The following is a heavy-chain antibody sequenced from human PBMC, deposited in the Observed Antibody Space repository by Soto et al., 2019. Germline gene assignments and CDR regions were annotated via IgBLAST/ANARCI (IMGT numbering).Heavy chain of an antibody. D-gene: IGHD5-12*01. CDR3: VRVVAIPGYPDN. CDR2: IVPIVDTS. J-gene: IGHJ4*02. Sequence: QVQLVQSGAEVRQPASSVKVSCKTSGGTFSSYAISWVRQAPGHGLEWMGGIVPIVDTSTYAQKFQGRVTITADEATSTVDMELSSLRSDDTAVYYCVRVVAIPGYPDNWGQGTLVTVSS. CDR1: GGTFSSYA. V-gene: IGHV1-69*12.